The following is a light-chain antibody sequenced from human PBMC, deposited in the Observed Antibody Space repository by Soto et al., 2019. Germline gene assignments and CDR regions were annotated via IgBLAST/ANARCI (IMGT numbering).Light chain of an antibody. CDR1: QTISNW. CDR2: KAS. V-gene: IGKV1-5*03. CDR3: QQYNFYART. Sequence: DIQMTQSPSTLSASVGDTVTITCRSSQTISNWLAWYQQKPGKAPKLLIYKASSLQSGVPSRFSGIGSGTEFTLTISSMQPYDFATYYGQQYNFYARTFGQGPKVEIK. J-gene: IGKJ1*01.